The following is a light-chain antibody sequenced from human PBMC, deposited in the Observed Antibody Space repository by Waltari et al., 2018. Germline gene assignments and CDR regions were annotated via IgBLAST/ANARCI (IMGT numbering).Light chain of an antibody. J-gene: IGLJ1*01. V-gene: IGLV2-14*01. Sequence: QSALTQPASVSGSPGQSITISCTGSSSDIGVSNYVSWYQHHPGEAPKLMIYEVTGRPSGVSNRFAGSKSGNTASLTISGLQSEDEADYYCSSSTSSSTRVFGTGTKVTVL. CDR1: SSDIGVSNY. CDR3: SSSTSSSTRV. CDR2: EVT.